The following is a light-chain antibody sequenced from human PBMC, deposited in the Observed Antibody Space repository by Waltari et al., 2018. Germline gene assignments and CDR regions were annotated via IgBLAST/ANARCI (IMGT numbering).Light chain of an antibody. V-gene: IGKV2-28*01. CDR1: QSLLHANGKNY. CDR3: MQALMTPNT. Sequence: EIVMTQSPLSLPVTPGGPASISCRASQSLLHANGKNYVDWYVLKPGQSPRLLISLGSNRASGVPDRFIGIGSDTDFTLRISRVEAEDFGVYYCMQALMTPNTFGQGTKLEI. CDR2: LGS. J-gene: IGKJ2*01.